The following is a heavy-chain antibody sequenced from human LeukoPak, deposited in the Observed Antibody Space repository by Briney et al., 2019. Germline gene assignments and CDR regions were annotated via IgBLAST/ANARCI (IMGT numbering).Heavy chain of an antibody. D-gene: IGHD5-18*01. J-gene: IGHJ4*02. CDR3: ARLGPAYSYGHAVVY. CDR2: IYYSGST. V-gene: IGHV4-59*08. Sequence: PSETLSLTCTVSGGSISSYYWSWIRQPPGKGLEWIGYIYYSGSTNYNPSLKSRVTISVETSKNQFSLKLSSVTAADTAVYYCARLGPAYSYGHAVVYWGQGTLVTVSS. CDR1: GGSISSYY.